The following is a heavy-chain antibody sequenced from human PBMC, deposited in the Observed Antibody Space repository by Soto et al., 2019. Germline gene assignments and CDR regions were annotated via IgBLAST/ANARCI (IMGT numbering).Heavy chain of an antibody. Sequence: GESLKSSCKGSGYSFSNYWIAWVRQMPGKGLEWMGIIYPGNSDTRYSPSFQGQVTMSADKSISTAYLQWSSLKASDTAMYYCARPIQDYYAMDVWGQGTTVTVSS. CDR3: ARPIQDYYAMDV. CDR1: GYSFSNYW. CDR2: IYPGNSDT. V-gene: IGHV5-51*01. J-gene: IGHJ6*02.